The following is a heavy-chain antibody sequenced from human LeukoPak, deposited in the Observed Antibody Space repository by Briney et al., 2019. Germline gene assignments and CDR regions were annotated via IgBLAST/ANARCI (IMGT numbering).Heavy chain of an antibody. CDR3: ARDISSYSYFDY. Sequence: GGSLRLSCAASGFTLSNYGMHWVRQAPGKGLEWVAVIWYDGSNKYYADSVKGRFIISRDNSKNTLYLQMNSLRAEDTAVYYCARDISSYSYFDYWGQGTLVTVSS. CDR2: IWYDGSNK. J-gene: IGHJ4*02. CDR1: GFTLSNYG. D-gene: IGHD3-10*01. V-gene: IGHV3-33*01.